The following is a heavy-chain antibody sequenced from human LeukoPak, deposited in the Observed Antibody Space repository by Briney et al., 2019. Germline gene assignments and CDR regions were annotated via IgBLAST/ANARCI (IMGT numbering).Heavy chain of an antibody. CDR2: ISYSGST. CDR1: GGSIRSYD. J-gene: IGHJ4*02. Sequence: SETLSLTCTVTGGSIRSYDWSWIRQPPRKGLDYIAYISYSGSTNYNPSLKSRVIISVDTSKNHFSLKLNSVTAADTAVYYCARRTAIIPGGFDYWGQGTLVTVSS. D-gene: IGHD5-24*01. CDR3: ARRTAIIPGGFDY. V-gene: IGHV4-59*08.